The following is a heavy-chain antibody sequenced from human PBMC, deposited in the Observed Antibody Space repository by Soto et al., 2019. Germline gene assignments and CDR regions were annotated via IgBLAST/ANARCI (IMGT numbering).Heavy chain of an antibody. J-gene: IGHJ4*02. V-gene: IGHV4-39*01. Sequence: SETLSLTCTVSGGSISSGSDCWGWIRQTPGKGLEWIGSISYSGSTYYNPSLKSRVTMSVDTSKNQFSLKLTSVTAADTAVYYCARAYGDYFDYWGQGTLVTVSS. CDR2: ISYSGST. CDR3: ARAYGDYFDY. D-gene: IGHD4-17*01. CDR1: GGSISSGSDC.